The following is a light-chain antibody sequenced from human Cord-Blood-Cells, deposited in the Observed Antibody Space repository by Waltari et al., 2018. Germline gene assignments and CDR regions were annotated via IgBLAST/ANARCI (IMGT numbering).Light chain of an antibody. CDR3: AAWDDSLSGWV. J-gene: IGLJ3*02. V-gene: IGLV1-47*01. Sequence: SVLTQLPTAAVTPRQSVSISYSACSSNTKRHLAYRYQQLPGTAPKLLIDRNNQRPSGVPVRFSGSKSGTSASLAISGLRSEDEADYYCAAWDDSLSGWVFGGGTKLTVL. CDR2: RNN. CDR1: SSNTKRHL.